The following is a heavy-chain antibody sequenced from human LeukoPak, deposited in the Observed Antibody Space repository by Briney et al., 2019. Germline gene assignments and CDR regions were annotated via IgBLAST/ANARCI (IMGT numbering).Heavy chain of an antibody. D-gene: IGHD6-19*01. J-gene: IGHJ4*02. Sequence: PEGSLRLSCAASGFTFSSYAMHWVRQAPGKGLEYVSAISSNGGSTYYANSVKGRFTISRDNSKNTLYLQMGSLRAEDMAVYYCAREGSGWYFHFDYWGQGTLVTVSS. V-gene: IGHV3-64*01. CDR1: GFTFSSYA. CDR2: ISSNGGST. CDR3: AREGSGWYFHFDY.